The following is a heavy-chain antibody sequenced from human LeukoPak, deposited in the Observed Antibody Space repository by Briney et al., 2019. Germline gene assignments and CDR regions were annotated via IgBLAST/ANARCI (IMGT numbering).Heavy chain of an antibody. J-gene: IGHJ5*02. Sequence: ASVRVSCKASGYTFTSYDINWVRQATGQGLEWMGWMNPNSGNTGYAQKFQGRVTMTRNTSISTAYMELSSLRSEDTAVYYCARRTKWLSRFDPWGQGTLVTVSS. CDR1: GYTFTSYD. V-gene: IGHV1-8*01. CDR3: ARRTKWLSRFDP. CDR2: MNPNSGNT. D-gene: IGHD3-22*01.